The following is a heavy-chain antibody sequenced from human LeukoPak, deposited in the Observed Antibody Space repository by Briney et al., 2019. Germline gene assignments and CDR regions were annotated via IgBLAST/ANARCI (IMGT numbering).Heavy chain of an antibody. V-gene: IGHV4-59*08. CDR3: ARYYYYDSSGYYLNWFDP. Sequence: SGTLSLTCTVSGGSISSYYCSWIRQPPGKGLEWIGYIHYSGSTKYNPSLKSRVTVSVDTSKNQFSLNLNSVTAADTAVYYCARYYYYDSSGYYLNWFDPWGQGTLVTVSS. J-gene: IGHJ5*02. D-gene: IGHD3-22*01. CDR1: GGSISSYY. CDR2: IHYSGST.